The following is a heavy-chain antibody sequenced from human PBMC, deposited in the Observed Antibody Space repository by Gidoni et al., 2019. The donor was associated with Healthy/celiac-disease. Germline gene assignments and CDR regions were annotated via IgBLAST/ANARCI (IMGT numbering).Heavy chain of an antibody. D-gene: IGHD3-22*01. CDR1: GFTLRDYY. V-gene: IGHV3-11*01. J-gene: IGHJ4*02. CDR2: ISSSGSTI. Sequence: QVQLVESGGGLVKPGGSLRLSGEAPGFTLRDYYMSWIRQAPGKGLEWVSYISSSGSTIYYADSVKGRFTISRENDKNSLYLQMNSLIAEDTAVYYCARDRSDYYDSSGLFGWGQGTLVTVSS. CDR3: ARDRSDYYDSSGLFG.